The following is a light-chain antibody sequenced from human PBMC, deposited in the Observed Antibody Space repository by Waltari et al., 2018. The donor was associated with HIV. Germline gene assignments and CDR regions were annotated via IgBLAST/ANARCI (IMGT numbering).Light chain of an antibody. CDR2: EVT. V-gene: IGLV2-14*03. CDR3: SSYTSSSTQV. CDR1: LSSVSGSNY. J-gene: IGLJ3*02. Sequence: QSALTQPASVSGSPGQSLTISSTGTLSSVSGSNYVPWYQQHPGKAPKLMIYEVTNRPSGVSNRFSGSKSGNTASLTISGLQAEDEADYYCSSYTSSSTQVFGGGTKVTVL.